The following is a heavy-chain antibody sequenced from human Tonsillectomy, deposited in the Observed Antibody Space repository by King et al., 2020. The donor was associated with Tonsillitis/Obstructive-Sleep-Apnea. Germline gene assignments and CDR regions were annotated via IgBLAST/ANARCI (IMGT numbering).Heavy chain of an antibody. D-gene: IGHD5-12*01. J-gene: IGHJ6*03. CDR2: ISSSSTYI. CDR1: GFTFSNYN. CDR3: ARGATITSSYYYIDV. V-gene: IGHV3-21*01. Sequence: VQLVESGGGLVKPGGSLRLSCAASGFTFSNYNMNWVRQAPGKGLEWVSSISSSSTYIYYADSVKGRFTISRDNAKNSLYLQMNSLRAEDTAVYYCARGATITSSYYYIDVWGKGTTVSVSS.